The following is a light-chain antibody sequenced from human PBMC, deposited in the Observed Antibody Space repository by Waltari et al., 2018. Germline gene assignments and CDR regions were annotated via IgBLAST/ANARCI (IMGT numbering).Light chain of an antibody. V-gene: IGLV2-14*01. CDR1: RSDVGGYNY. Sequence: QSALTQPASVSGSPGQSITISCTGTRSDVGGYNYVSWYQQYPGKAPKLMIYDVNNRPSGVSNRFSGSKSGNTASLTISGLQAEDEADYYCSSYTTTSASVFGGGTKLTVL. CDR2: DVN. CDR3: SSYTTTSASV. J-gene: IGLJ2*01.